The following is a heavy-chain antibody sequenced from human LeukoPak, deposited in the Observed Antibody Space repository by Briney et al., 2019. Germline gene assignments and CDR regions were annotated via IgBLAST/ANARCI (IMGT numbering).Heavy chain of an antibody. V-gene: IGHV3-30*04. CDR2: ISYDTSDK. Sequence: GGSLRLSCAASGFTFSSDAMHWVRQAPGKGLEWVAVISYDTSDKYYADSVKGRFTISRVNSKNSLYLQMNSLRAEDTAVYYCAELGITMIGGVWGKGTTVTISS. CDR1: GFTFSSDA. J-gene: IGHJ6*04. D-gene: IGHD3-10*02. CDR3: AELGITMIGGV.